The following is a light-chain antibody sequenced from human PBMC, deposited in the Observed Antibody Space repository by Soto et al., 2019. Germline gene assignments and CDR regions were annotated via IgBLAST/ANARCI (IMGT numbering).Light chain of an antibody. CDR2: DVT. Sequence: QSVLTQPPSVSGSPGQSVTLSCTGTSSDVGGYDYVSWYLQHPGKAPKLLIYDVTKRPSGVPDRFSGSKSGNTASLTISGLQADDDADYYCCSYAGSYTYVFGTGTKLTVL. J-gene: IGLJ1*01. V-gene: IGLV2-11*01. CDR3: CSYAGSYTYV. CDR1: SSDVGGYDY.